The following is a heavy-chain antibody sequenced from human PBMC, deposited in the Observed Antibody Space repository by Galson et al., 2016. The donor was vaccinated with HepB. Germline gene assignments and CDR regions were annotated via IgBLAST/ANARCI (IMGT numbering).Heavy chain of an antibody. CDR1: GGSFSGYY. Sequence: LSLTCVVYGGSFSGYYWTWVRQPPGKGLEWIGEINHSATTNCNPSLKSRVTLSVDTSKKQFSLNLTSVTAADTGVYYFVVRPLMVSAEGITTIEGDFWGQGALVTVST. CDR3: VVRPLMVSAEGITTIEGDF. CDR2: INHSATT. J-gene: IGHJ4*02. V-gene: IGHV4-34*01. D-gene: IGHD2-8*01.